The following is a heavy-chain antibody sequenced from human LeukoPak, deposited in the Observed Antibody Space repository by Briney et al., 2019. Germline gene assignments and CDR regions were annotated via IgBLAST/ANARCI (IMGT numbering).Heavy chain of an antibody. D-gene: IGHD3-22*01. CDR3: ARVGDSSGGDAFDI. V-gene: IGHV4-39*07. J-gene: IGHJ3*02. CDR2: IYHSGST. CDR1: GGSISSANYY. Sequence: SETLSLTCTVSGGSISSANYYWGWIRQPPGKGLEWIGSIYHSGSTYYNPSLKSRVTISVDTSKNQFSLKLSSVTAADTAVYYCARVGDSSGGDAFDIWGQGTMVTVSS.